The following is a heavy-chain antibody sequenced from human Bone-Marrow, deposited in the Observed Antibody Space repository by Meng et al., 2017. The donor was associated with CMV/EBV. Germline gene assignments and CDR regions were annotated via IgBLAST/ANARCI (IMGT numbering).Heavy chain of an antibody. J-gene: IGHJ6*02. V-gene: IGHV1-2*02. CDR3: ARELMGAVVVPAANKKAYYYYGMDV. CDR2: INPNSGGT. D-gene: IGHD2-2*01. Sequence: ASVKVSCKASGYTFTGYYMHWVRQAPGQGLEWMGWINPNSGGTNYAQKFQGRVTMTRDTSISTAYMELSRLRSDDTAVYYGARELMGAVVVPAANKKAYYYYGMDVWGQGTTVTVSS. CDR1: GYTFTGYY.